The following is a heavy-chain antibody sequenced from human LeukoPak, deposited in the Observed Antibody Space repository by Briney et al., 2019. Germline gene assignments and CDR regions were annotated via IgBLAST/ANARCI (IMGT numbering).Heavy chain of an antibody. Sequence: PGGSLRLSCAASGFTFDDYAMHWVRQAPGKGLEWVSGISWNSGSIGYADSVKGRFTISRDNAKNSLYLQMNSLRAEDTALYYCAKGDGDDYGDYGDYWGQGTLVTVSS. CDR1: GFTFDDYA. J-gene: IGHJ4*02. CDR3: AKGDGDDYGDYGDY. V-gene: IGHV3-9*01. CDR2: ISWNSGSI. D-gene: IGHD4-17*01.